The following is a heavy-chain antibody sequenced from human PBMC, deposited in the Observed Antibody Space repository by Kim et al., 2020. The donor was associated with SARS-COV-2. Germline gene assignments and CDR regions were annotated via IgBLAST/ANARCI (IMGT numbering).Heavy chain of an antibody. D-gene: IGHD1-20*01. CDR1: GFTFSSYW. CDR2: IKQDGSEK. CDR3: ARDPPIIYYYYYGMDA. J-gene: IGHJ6*02. V-gene: IGHV3-7*01. Sequence: GGSLRLSCAASGFTFSSYWMSWVRQAPGKGLEWVANIKQDGSEKYYVDSVKGRFTISRDNAKNSLYLQMNSLRAEDTAVYYCARDPPIIYYYYYGMDAWGQGTTGTVSS.